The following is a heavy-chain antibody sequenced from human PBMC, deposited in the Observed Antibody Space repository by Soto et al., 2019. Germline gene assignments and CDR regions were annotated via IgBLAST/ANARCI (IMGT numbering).Heavy chain of an antibody. CDR2: FDPEDGET. CDR1: GYTLTELS. D-gene: IGHD3-10*01. J-gene: IGHJ6*02. Sequence: ASVKVSCKVSGYTLTELSMHWVRQAPGKGLEWMGGFDPEDGETIYAQKFQGRVTMTEDTSTDTAYMELSSLRSEDTAVYYCARSPYGAGSMGLGGMDVWGQGTTVTVSS. CDR3: ARSPYGAGSMGLGGMDV. V-gene: IGHV1-24*01.